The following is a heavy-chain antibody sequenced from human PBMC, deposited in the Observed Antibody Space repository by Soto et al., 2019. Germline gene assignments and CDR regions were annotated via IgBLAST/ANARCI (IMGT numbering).Heavy chain of an antibody. Sequence: QVQLQESGPGLVRPSQTLSLTCTVSGGSISSDHYHWTWIRQTPGKGLEWIGYIHYSGSVYYNPSRQSRVTMSVDTSKTLFSLKLSSVTAADTAVYFCVREDDGGDRDYYGLDVWGQGTTVTVSS. V-gene: IGHV4-30-4*01. CDR1: GGSISSDHYH. CDR3: VREDDGGDRDYYGLDV. CDR2: IHYSGSV. D-gene: IGHD4-17*01. J-gene: IGHJ6*02.